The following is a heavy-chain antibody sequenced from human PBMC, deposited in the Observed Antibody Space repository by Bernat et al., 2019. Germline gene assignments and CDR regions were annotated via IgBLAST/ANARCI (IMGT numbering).Heavy chain of an antibody. Sequence: QVQLQQSGPGLVKPSQTLSLTCAISGDSVSSNSAAWNWIRQSPSRGLEWLGRTYYRSKWYNDYAVSVKSRITINPDTSKNQFSLQLNSVTPEDTAVYYCARVRTGDNWDEGTGYYYYGMDGWGQGTKVTVSS. CDR1: GDSVSSNSAA. V-gene: IGHV6-1*01. CDR3: ARVRTGDNWDEGTGYYYYGMDG. D-gene: IGHD1-1*01. J-gene: IGHJ6*02. CDR2: TYYRSKWYN.